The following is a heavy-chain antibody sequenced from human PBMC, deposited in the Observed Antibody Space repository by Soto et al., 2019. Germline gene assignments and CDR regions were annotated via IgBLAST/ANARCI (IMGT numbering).Heavy chain of an antibody. D-gene: IGHD3-9*01. Sequence: SETLSLTCTVSGGSIRSGDYYWSWIRQPPGKGLEWIGYIYSSGTTFYNPSLQGRVSISVDTSRTQFSLKLSSVTGADTALFFCVRDSGTGYYPSAWCQGTLVTVSS. V-gene: IGHV4-30-4*01. CDR2: IYSSGTT. CDR3: VRDSGTGYYPSA. J-gene: IGHJ5*02. CDR1: GGSIRSGDYY.